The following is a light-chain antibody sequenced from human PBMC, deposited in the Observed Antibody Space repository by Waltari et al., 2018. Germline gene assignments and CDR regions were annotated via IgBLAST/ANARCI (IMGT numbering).Light chain of an antibody. CDR1: QSLLHSNGNTY. CDR2: RVS. J-gene: IGKJ4*01. Sequence: DIVMTQTPLSLPVTPGEPASISCRSSQSLLHSNGNTYLYWYLQKPGQPPRLRIYRVSNRFSGVPDRFSGSGSGTDFTLRISRVEAEDVGVYYCMQALQTPLTFGGGTRVEIK. V-gene: IGKV2-29*02. CDR3: MQALQTPLT.